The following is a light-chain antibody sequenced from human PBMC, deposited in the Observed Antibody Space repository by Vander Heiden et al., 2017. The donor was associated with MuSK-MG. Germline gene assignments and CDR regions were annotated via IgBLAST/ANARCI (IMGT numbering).Light chain of an antibody. CDR3: QHHDNWPPYT. J-gene: IGKJ2*01. Sequence: EKVMTQSPATLSVSPGERVTLSCRASQSVGSNLAWYQHKPGQAPRLLISGASTRDTGVPPRFSGSGYGKEFTLTISSRQSEDFAVYYCQHHDNWPPYTFGQGTKMDVK. CDR1: QSVGSN. CDR2: GAS. V-gene: IGKV3-15*01.